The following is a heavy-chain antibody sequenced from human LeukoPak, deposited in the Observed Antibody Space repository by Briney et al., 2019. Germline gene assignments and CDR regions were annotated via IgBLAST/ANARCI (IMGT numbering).Heavy chain of an antibody. D-gene: IGHD3-16*01. V-gene: IGHV3-23*01. Sequence: GGSLRLSCAASGFTFSSYAMSWVRQAPGKGLEWVSAISGSGGSTYYADSVKGRFTISRDNSKDTLYLQMNSLRAEDTAVYYCAKVGGIWGGLDYWGQGTLVTVSS. J-gene: IGHJ4*02. CDR2: ISGSGGST. CDR1: GFTFSSYA. CDR3: AKVGGIWGGLDY.